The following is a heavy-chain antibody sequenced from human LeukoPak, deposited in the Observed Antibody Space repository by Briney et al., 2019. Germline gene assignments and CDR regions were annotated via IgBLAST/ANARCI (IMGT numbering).Heavy chain of an antibody. CDR3: ARATGGIAAAAADY. Sequence: ASVKVSCKASGYTFTGYYMHWVRQAPGQGLEWMGWINPNSGGTNYAQKFQGRVTMTRDTSISTAYMELRSLRSDDTAVYYCARATGGIAAAAADYWGQGTLVTVSS. J-gene: IGHJ4*02. V-gene: IGHV1-2*02. CDR2: INPNSGGT. CDR1: GYTFTGYY. D-gene: IGHD6-13*01.